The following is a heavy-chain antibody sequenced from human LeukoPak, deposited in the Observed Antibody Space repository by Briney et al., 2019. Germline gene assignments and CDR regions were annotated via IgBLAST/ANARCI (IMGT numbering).Heavy chain of an antibody. CDR2: ISSSGRTI. V-gene: IGHV3-48*03. CDR3: AGDSSGWDYFDY. J-gene: IGHJ4*02. D-gene: IGHD6-19*01. Sequence: GGSLRLSCAASGFTFSSYEMNWVRQAPGKGLEWVSYISSSGRTIYYADSVKGRFTISRDNAKTSLYLQMISLRDEDTAVYYCAGDSSGWDYFDYWGQGTLVTVSS. CDR1: GFTFSSYE.